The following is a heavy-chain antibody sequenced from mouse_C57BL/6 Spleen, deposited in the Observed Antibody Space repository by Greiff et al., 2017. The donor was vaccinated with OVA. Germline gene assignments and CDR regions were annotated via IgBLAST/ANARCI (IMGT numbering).Heavy chain of an antibody. Sequence: EVKLMESGGGLVKPGGSLKLSCAASGFTFSDYGMHWVRQAPEKGLEWVAYISSGSSTIYYADTVKGRFTISRDNAKNTLFLQMTSPRSEDTAMYYCARDYYGSSSWFAYWGQGTLVTVSA. D-gene: IGHD1-1*01. CDR1: GFTFSDYG. CDR3: ARDYYGSSSWFAY. V-gene: IGHV5-17*01. J-gene: IGHJ3*01. CDR2: ISSGSSTI.